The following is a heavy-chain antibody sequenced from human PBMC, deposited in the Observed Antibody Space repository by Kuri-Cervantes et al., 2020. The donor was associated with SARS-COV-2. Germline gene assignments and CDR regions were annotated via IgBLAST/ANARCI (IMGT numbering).Heavy chain of an antibody. CDR3: GRTRGDFDY. CDR1: GFTFSNAW. J-gene: IGHJ4*02. Sequence: GESLRLSCAASGFTFSNAWMSWVRQATGKGLEWVSYISSSGSTIYYADSVKGRFTISRDNAKNSLYLPMYSLRAEDTAVYYWGRTRGDFDYWGQGTLVTVSS. CDR2: ISSSGSTI. V-gene: IGHV3-11*01.